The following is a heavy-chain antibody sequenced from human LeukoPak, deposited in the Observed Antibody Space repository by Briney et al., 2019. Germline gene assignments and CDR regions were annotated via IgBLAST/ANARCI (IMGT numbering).Heavy chain of an antibody. V-gene: IGHV4-30-2*01. J-gene: IGHJ6*02. Sequence: SQTLSLTCTVSGGSISSGGYYWSWIRQPPGKGLEWIGYIYHSGSTYYNPSLKSRVTISVDRSKNQFSLKLSSVTAADTAVYYCAREGLTVTTFFYLPGNYGMDVWGQGTTVTVSS. CDR1: GGSISSGGYY. CDR3: AREGLTVTTFFYLPGNYGMDV. D-gene: IGHD4-17*01. CDR2: IYHSGST.